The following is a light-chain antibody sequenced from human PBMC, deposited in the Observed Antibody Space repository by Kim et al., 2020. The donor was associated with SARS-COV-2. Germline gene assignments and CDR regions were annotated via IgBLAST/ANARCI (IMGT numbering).Light chain of an antibody. CDR2: AAS. Sequence: DIQMTQSPSSLSVSVGDRVTVTCRASQIMSNYLYWYQLKQEKAPTLLIYAASTLQSGVPSSFSGSGSGTDFTITISSLQPEDFATYYWQQGYTSPYTFGQGTKLEI. CDR3: QQGYTSPYT. CDR1: QIMSNY. J-gene: IGKJ2*01. V-gene: IGKV1-39*01.